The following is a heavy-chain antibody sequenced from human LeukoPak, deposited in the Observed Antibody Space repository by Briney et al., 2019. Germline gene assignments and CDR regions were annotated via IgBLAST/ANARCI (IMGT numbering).Heavy chain of an antibody. D-gene: IGHD3-3*01. J-gene: IGHJ4*02. CDR1: GGSISSYY. V-gene: IGHV4-59*01. CDR3: ARAYDFWSGFLDY. CDR2: IYYSGST. Sequence: SETLSLTCTVSGGSISSYYWSWIRQPPGKGLEWVGYIYYSGSTNYNPSLKSRCTISVDTSNKPFSLKLSSVTAADTAVYYCARAYDFWSGFLDYWGQGTLVTVSS.